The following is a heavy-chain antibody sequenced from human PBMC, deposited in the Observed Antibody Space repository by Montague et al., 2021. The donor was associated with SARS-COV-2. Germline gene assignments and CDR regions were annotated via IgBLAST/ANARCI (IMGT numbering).Heavy chain of an antibody. D-gene: IGHD3-22*01. CDR3: ARGSYDPDAFDI. J-gene: IGHJ3*02. V-gene: IGHV4-59*01. CDR2: VDYSGNT. Sequence: SETLSLTCAVSGGSISSYYWSWIRQPPGKGLEWIGDVDYSGNTNYNPSLKSRVTISLDTSKNQFSLKLNSATAADTAVYYCARGSYDPDAFDIWGQGTMVTVSS. CDR1: GGSISSYY.